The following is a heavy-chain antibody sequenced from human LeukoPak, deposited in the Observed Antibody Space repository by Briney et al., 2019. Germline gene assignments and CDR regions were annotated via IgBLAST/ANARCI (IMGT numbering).Heavy chain of an antibody. CDR1: GGSVSSYY. Sequence: SETLSHTCTVSGGSVSSYYWSWIRQPPGKGLEWIAYIYYSGSTKYNPSLKSRVTISLDRSKNQFSLKLRSVTAADTAVYYCARLQVHCGGDCYTRWFDPWGQGTLVTVSS. CDR3: ARLQVHCGGDCYTRWFDP. CDR2: IYYSGST. V-gene: IGHV4-59*08. D-gene: IGHD2-21*02. J-gene: IGHJ5*02.